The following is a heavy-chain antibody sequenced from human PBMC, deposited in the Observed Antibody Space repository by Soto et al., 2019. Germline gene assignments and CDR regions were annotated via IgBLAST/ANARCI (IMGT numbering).Heavy chain of an antibody. D-gene: IGHD2-2*01. V-gene: IGHV2-5*02. CDR2: VYWDDSK. CDR1: GFSLSTRDVG. CDR3: AHCRGGVASF. J-gene: IGHJ4*02. Sequence: QITLNESGPTLVKPTQTLTLTCTFSGFSLSTRDVGVGWIRQPPGEALEWLGVVYWDDSKTYSPSLESRLTITKDTSKNQVVLRMTKVDPVDTATYYCAHCRGGVASFWGQGTLVTVSS.